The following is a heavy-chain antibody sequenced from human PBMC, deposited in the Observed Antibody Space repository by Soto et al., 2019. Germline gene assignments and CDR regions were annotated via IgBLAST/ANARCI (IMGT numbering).Heavy chain of an antibody. V-gene: IGHV3-21*01. CDR1: GFTFSSYS. CDR3: ARDEAIAARPAGMDV. J-gene: IGHJ6*02. D-gene: IGHD6-6*01. Sequence: EVQLVESGGGLVKPGGSLRLSCAASGFTFSSYSMNWVRQAPGKGLEWVSSISSSSSYIYYADSVKGRFTISRDNAKNSGYLQMNRLIAEDTAVYYCARDEAIAARPAGMDVWGQGTTVTVSS. CDR2: ISSSSSYI.